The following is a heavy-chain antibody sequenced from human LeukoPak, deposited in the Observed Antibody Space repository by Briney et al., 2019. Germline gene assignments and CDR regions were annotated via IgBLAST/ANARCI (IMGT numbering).Heavy chain of an antibody. Sequence: GGSLRLSCAASGFTFSSYSMNWVRQAPGKGLEWVSSISSSSSYIYYADSVKGRFTISRDNAKNSLYLQMNSLRAEDTAVYYRARVMITMVRGVMTGFDYWGQGTLVTVSS. J-gene: IGHJ4*02. CDR1: GFTFSSYS. D-gene: IGHD3-10*01. CDR3: ARVMITMVRGVMTGFDY. V-gene: IGHV3-21*01. CDR2: ISSSSSYI.